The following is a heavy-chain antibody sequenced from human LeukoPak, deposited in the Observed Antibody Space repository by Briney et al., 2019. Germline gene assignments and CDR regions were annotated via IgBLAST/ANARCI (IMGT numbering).Heavy chain of an antibody. V-gene: IGHV4-39*01. CDR3: ARVTIFGVGTNWFDP. D-gene: IGHD3-3*01. CDR2: IYYSGST. J-gene: IGHJ5*02. CDR1: GGSISSSSYY. Sequence: SETLSLTCTVSGGSISSSSYYWGWIRQPPGKGLEWIGSIYYSGSTYYNPSLKSRVTISVDTSKNQFSLKLSSVTAADTAVYYCARVTIFGVGTNWFDPWGQGTLVTVSS.